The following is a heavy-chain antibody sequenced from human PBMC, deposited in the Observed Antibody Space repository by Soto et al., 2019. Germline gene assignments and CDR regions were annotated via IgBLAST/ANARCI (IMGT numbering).Heavy chain of an antibody. V-gene: IGHV4-39*01. D-gene: IGHD3-3*01. CDR3: ARQGSAHEWLRPTYYFDY. J-gene: IGHJ4*02. CDR1: GGSISSSSYY. CDR2: IYYSGST. Sequence: SETLSLTCTVSGGSISSSSYYWGWIRQPPGKGLEWIGSIYYSGSTYYNPSLKSRVTISVDTSKNQFSLKLSSVTAADTAVYYCARQGSAHEWLRPTYYFDYWGQGTLVTVSS.